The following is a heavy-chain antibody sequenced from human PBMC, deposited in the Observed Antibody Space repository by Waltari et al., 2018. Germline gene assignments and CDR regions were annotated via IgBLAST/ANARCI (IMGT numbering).Heavy chain of an antibody. CDR3: ARTPGSGSYLFDY. CDR2: INPTGGNS. J-gene: IGHJ4*02. Sequence: QVQLVQSGAEVKKPGASVKVSCKASGSNFTRYYMHWVLLAPGQGLEGMGLINPTGGNSIYAQKFQGRVTMTRDTSTNTVYMELSSLRSEDTAGYYCARTPGSGSYLFDYWGQGTLVTVSS. D-gene: IGHD1-26*01. V-gene: IGHV1-46*01. CDR1: GSNFTRYY.